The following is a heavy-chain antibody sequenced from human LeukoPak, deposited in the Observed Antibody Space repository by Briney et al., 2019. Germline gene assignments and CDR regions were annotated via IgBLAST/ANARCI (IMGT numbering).Heavy chain of an antibody. J-gene: IGHJ6*02. CDR2: LVYDGFYK. CDR1: GFTFSNYG. Sequence: GRSLRLSCAASGFTFSNYGMHWVRQAPGKGLEWVALLVYDGFYKYYADSVKGRFTISRDDSRNTLYLQLSSLRAEDTAVYYCAKDLITMVRGRPMDVWGQGTTVTVSS. CDR3: AKDLITMVRGRPMDV. D-gene: IGHD3-10*01. V-gene: IGHV3-30*18.